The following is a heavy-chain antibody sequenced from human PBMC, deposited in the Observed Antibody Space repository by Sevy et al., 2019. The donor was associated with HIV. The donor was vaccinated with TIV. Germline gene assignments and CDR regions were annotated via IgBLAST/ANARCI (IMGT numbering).Heavy chain of an antibody. J-gene: IGHJ3*02. Sequence: GGSLRLSCAASGFTFSSYAMSWVRQAPGKGLEWVSAISGSGGSTYYADSVKGRFTISRDNSKNTLYLQMNSLRAEDTAVYYCAKSFYYDSRAPRDAFDIWGQWTMVTVSS. CDR2: ISGSGGST. D-gene: IGHD3-22*01. V-gene: IGHV3-23*01. CDR1: GFTFSSYA. CDR3: AKSFYYDSRAPRDAFDI.